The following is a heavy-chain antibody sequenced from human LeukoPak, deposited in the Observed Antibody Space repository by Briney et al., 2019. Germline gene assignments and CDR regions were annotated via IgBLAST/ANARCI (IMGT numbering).Heavy chain of an antibody. D-gene: IGHD3-3*01. J-gene: IGHJ3*02. Sequence: ASVKVSCKASGYTFTSYYMHWVRQAPGQGLEWMGIINPSGGSTSYAQKFQGRVTMTRDTSTSTVYMELSSLRSEDTAVYYCARDPTFGYDDFWSGYYRGHDAFDIWGQGTMVTVSS. CDR1: GYTFTSYY. CDR2: INPSGGST. CDR3: ARDPTFGYDDFWSGYYRGHDAFDI. V-gene: IGHV1-46*01.